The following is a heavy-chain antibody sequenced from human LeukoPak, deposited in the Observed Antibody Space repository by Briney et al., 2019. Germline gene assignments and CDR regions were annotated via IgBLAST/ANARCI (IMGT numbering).Heavy chain of an antibody. Sequence: GGSLRLSCAASGFTFSSYAMSWVRQAPGKGLEWVSSISSSSSYIYYADSVKGRFTISRDNAKNSLYLQMNSLRAEDTAVYYCARAQAGSGWYYYYYGMDVWGQGTTVTVSS. CDR2: ISSSSSYI. V-gene: IGHV3-21*01. CDR3: ARAQAGSGWYYYYYGMDV. J-gene: IGHJ6*02. CDR1: GFTFSSYA. D-gene: IGHD6-19*01.